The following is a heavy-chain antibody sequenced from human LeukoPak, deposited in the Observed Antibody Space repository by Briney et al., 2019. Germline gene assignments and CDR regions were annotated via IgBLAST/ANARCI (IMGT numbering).Heavy chain of an antibody. J-gene: IGHJ6*03. CDR2: INHSGST. V-gene: IGHV4-34*01. CDR1: GGSFSGYY. CDR3: ARRVAVAGTYYYYYYYMDV. Sequence: PSETLSLTCAVYGGSFSGYYWSWIRQPPGKGLEWIGEINHSGSTNYNPSLKSRVTISVDTSKNQFSLKLSSVTAADTAVYYCARRVAVAGTYYYYYYYMDVWGKGTTVTISS. D-gene: IGHD6-19*01.